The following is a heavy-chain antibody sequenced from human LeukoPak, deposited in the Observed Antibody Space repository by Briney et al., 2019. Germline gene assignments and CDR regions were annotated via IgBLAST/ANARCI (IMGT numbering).Heavy chain of an antibody. CDR2: VWYDGSNK. V-gene: IGHV3-33*01. D-gene: IGHD6-13*01. J-gene: IGHJ4*02. CDR3: ARDPKYSNSWFFDY. Sequence: GGSLRLSCAASGFAFSRSGMHWVRQAPGKGLEWVAVVWYDGSNKHYADSVKGRFTISRDNSNNTLYLQMNSLRAEDTAVYYCARDPKYSNSWFFDYWGQGILVTVSS. CDR1: GFAFSRSG.